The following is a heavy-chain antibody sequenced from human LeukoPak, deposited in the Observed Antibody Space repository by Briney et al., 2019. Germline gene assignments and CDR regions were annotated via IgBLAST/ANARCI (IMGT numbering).Heavy chain of an antibody. J-gene: IGHJ6*03. CDR3: ARAPMGGENPYYYYYMDV. Sequence: ASVKVSCKASGGTFSSYAISWVRQAPGQGLEWMGWINPNSGGTNYAQKFQGRVTMTRDTSISTAYMELSRLRSDDTAVYYCARAPMGGENPYYYYYMDVWGKGTTVSVSS. D-gene: IGHD7-27*01. V-gene: IGHV1-2*02. CDR2: INPNSGGT. CDR1: GGTFSSYA.